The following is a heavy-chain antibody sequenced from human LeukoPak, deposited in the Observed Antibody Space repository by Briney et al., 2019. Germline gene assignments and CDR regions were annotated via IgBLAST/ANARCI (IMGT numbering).Heavy chain of an antibody. D-gene: IGHD4-11*01. CDR1: GFTFSSYE. Sequence: GGSLRLSCAASGFTFSSYEMNWVRQAPGKGLEWVSYISSSGSTIYYVDSVKGRFTISRDNAKNSLYLQMNSLRTEDTAVYYCARVQAVTTGGNYFDHWGQGTLVTVSS. CDR3: ARVQAVTTGGNYFDH. V-gene: IGHV3-48*03. J-gene: IGHJ4*02. CDR2: ISSSGSTI.